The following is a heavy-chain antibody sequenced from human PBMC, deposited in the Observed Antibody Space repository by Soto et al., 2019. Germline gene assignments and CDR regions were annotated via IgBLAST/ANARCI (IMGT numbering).Heavy chain of an antibody. CDR2: IKTDGTTT. J-gene: IGHJ4*01. Sequence: EVQLVESGGGLVQPGGSLRLSCVVSGFTLSSRWMHWVRQSPGKGLVWVSRIKTDGTTTDYADSVKGRFTISRDNAKSTLSLHMNSLRPEDTAMYYCARDQDTYGQAVFDSWGQEPWSPSPQ. CDR3: ARDQDTYGQAVFDS. V-gene: IGHV3-74*01. D-gene: IGHD2-15*01. CDR1: GFTLSSRW.